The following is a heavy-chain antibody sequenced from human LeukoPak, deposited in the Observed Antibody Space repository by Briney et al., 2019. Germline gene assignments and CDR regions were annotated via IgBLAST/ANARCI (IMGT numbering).Heavy chain of an antibody. Sequence: SVKVSCKASGGTFSSYAISWVRQAPGQGLEWMGGIIPIFGTANDAQKFQGRVTITADESTSTAYMELSSLRSEDTAVYYCARAKADIVATLGGFDYWGQGTLVTVSS. CDR1: GGTFSSYA. V-gene: IGHV1-69*01. J-gene: IGHJ4*02. CDR3: ARAKADIVATLGGFDY. D-gene: IGHD5-12*01. CDR2: IIPIFGTA.